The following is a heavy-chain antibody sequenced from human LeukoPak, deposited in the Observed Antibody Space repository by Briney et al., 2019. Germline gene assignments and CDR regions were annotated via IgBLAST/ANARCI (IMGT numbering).Heavy chain of an antibody. CDR1: GFTLSSYA. Sequence: GGSLRLYCAASGFTLSSYAMSWVRQAPGKGLEWVSAISGSGGSTYYADSVKGLFTISRDNSKNTLYLQMNSLRAEDTAVHYCAKNGNTIAALDYWGQGTLVTVSS. J-gene: IGHJ4*02. V-gene: IGHV3-23*01. D-gene: IGHD6-6*01. CDR3: AKNGNTIAALDY. CDR2: ISGSGGST.